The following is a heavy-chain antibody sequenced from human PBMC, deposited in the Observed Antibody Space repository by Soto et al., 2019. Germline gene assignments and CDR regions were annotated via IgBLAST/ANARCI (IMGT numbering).Heavy chain of an antibody. D-gene: IGHD6-19*01. V-gene: IGHV3-30*18. Sequence: QVQLVESGGGVVQPGRSLRLSCAASGFTFSSYGMHWVRQAPGKGLEWVAVISYDGSNKYYADSVKGRFTISRDNSKNTLYLQMNRLRAEDTAVYYCAKGEGGIAVAGTLDYWGQGTLVTVSS. CDR1: GFTFSSYG. CDR3: AKGEGGIAVAGTLDY. J-gene: IGHJ4*02. CDR2: ISYDGSNK.